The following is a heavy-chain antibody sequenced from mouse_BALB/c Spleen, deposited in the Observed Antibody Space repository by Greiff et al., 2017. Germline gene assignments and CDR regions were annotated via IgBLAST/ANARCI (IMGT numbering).Heavy chain of an antibody. V-gene: IGHV5-6-3*01. J-gene: IGHJ3*01. CDR1: GFTFSSYG. CDR2: INSNGGST. CDR3: ARQGLTGRGVWFAY. D-gene: IGHD4-1*01. Sequence: EVQVVESGGGLVQPGGSLKLSCAASGFTFSSYGMSWVRQTPDKRLELVATINSNGGSTYYPDSVKGRFTISRDNAKNTLYLQMSSLKSEDTAMYYCARQGLTGRGVWFAYWGQGTLVTVSA.